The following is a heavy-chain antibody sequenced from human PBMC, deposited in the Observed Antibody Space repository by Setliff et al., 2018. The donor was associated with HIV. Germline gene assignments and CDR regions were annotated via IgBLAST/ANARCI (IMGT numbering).Heavy chain of an antibody. D-gene: IGHD6-25*01. CDR1: GDSFSGFY. Sequence: PSETLSLTCAVYGDSFSGFYWNWIRQPPGKGLEWIGEINPSGTTNYNPSLKSRVTISVDKSKKQFSLRLTSVTAADTAVYYCARYSPRGYTLTGPYWGQGTLVTVSS. CDR3: ARYSPRGYTLTGPY. V-gene: IGHV4-34*01. CDR2: INPSGTT. J-gene: IGHJ4*02.